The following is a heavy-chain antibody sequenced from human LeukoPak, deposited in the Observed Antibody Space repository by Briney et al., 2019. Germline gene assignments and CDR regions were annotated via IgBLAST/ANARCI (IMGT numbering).Heavy chain of an antibody. D-gene: IGHD1-1*01. J-gene: IGHJ6*03. Sequence: GGSLRLSCAASGFTFSSFDMHRVRQPTGQGLEWVSTIGTASDTYYPGSVEGRFTLSRDNAKNSLYLQMNSLTAGDTAVHYCARGPPRGKYYYMDVWGKGTTVTVSS. CDR2: IGTASDT. CDR1: GFTFSSFD. V-gene: IGHV3-13*01. CDR3: ARGPPRGKYYYMDV.